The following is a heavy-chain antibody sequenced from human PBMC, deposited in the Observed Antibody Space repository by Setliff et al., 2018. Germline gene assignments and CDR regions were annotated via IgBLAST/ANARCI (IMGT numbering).Heavy chain of an antibody. CDR3: AKDIPQYYYYGMDV. V-gene: IGHV3-7*03. CDR2: IKQDGSEK. CDR1: GFTFSSYW. D-gene: IGHD2-2*02. J-gene: IGHJ6*02. Sequence: PGGSLRLSCAASGFTFSSYWMSWVRQAPGKGLEWVANIKQDGSEKYYVDSVKGRFTISRDNAKNSLYLQMNSLRAEDTALYYCAKDIPQYYYYGMDVWGQGTTVTVSS.